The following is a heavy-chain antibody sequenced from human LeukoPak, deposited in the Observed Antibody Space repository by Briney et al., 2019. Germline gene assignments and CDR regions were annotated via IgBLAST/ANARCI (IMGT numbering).Heavy chain of an antibody. V-gene: IGHV3-23*01. J-gene: IGHJ4*02. CDR3: AKGPSYYYDSSGYYTE. CDR2: ISGSGGST. Sequence: PGGSLRLSCAASGFTFSSYAMSWVRQAPGKGLEWVSAISGSGGSTYYADSVKGRFSISRDNSKNTLCLQMNSLRAEDTAVYYCAKGPSYYYDSSGYYTEWGQGTVVTVS. CDR1: GFTFSSYA. D-gene: IGHD3-22*01.